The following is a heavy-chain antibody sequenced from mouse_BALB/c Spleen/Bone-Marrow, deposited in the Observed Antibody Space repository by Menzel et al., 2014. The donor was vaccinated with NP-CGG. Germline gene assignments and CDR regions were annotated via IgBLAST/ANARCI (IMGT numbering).Heavy chain of an antibody. D-gene: IGHD1-1*01. CDR1: GFTFTDYY. Sequence: EVKLVESGGGLVQPGGSLRLSCATSGFTFTDYYMSWVRQPPGKALEWLGFIRNKANGYTTECSASVKGRFTISRDTSQSILYLQMNPLRAEDSASYYCSRDTSSDNYWYLDVWGAGTTVTVSS. V-gene: IGHV7-3*02. CDR2: IRNKANGYTT. CDR3: SRDTSSDNYWYLDV. J-gene: IGHJ1*01.